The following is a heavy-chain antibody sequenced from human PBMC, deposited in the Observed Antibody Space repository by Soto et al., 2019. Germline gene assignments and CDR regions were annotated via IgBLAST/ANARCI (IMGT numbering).Heavy chain of an antibody. CDR3: ARPSVVGGGGDCYFNS. D-gene: IGHD2-21*02. V-gene: IGHV5-51*01. CDR2: IYPGDSDT. Sequence: GESLNISCNGSGYSFRSYWIGWVRQMPGKCLEWMGIIYPGDSDTRYIPSSQARAPIPPDRPTSPPYLQWSTLKAGDPAFFYCARPSVVGGGGDCYFNSWGRGTLVTVSS. CDR1: GYSFRSYW. J-gene: IGHJ4*02.